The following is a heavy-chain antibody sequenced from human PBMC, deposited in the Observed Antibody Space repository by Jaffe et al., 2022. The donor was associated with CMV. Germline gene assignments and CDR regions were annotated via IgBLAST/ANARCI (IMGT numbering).Heavy chain of an antibody. J-gene: IGHJ6*03. V-gene: IGHV2-26*01. CDR1: GFSLSNARMG. CDR3: ARIQGSSSWYYYYYYMDV. D-gene: IGHD6-13*01. CDR2: IFSNDEK. Sequence: QVTLKESGPVLVKPTETLTLTCTVSGFSLSNARMGVSWIRQPPGKALEWLAHIFSNDEKSYSTSLKSRLTISKDTSKSQVVLTMTNMDPVDTATYYCARIQGSSSWYYYYYYMDVWGKGTTVTVSS.